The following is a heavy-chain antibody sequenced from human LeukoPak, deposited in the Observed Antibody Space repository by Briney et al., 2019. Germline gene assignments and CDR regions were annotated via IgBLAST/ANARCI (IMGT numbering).Heavy chain of an antibody. CDR2: ISGSGSTV. J-gene: IGHJ5*01. V-gene: IGHV3-11*01. Sequence: PGGSLRLSCAASGFTFSDYYMSWIRQAPGKGLEWVSYISGSGSTVYYAASVRGRFTISRDNEKNSLFLQMNSLRAKDTAVYYCARDRGNSDPGDWFDSWGQGTLVTVSS. D-gene: IGHD4-23*01. CDR1: GFTFSDYY. CDR3: ARDRGNSDPGDWFDS.